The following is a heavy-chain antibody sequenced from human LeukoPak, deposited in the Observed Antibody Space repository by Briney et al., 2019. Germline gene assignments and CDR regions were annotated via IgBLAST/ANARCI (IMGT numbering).Heavy chain of an antibody. CDR2: LNTDGSST. D-gene: IGHD2-15*01. J-gene: IGHJ4*02. CDR3: ARWTGSNSGGSLDY. CDR1: GFSFSSYW. V-gene: IGHV3-74*01. Sequence: PGGSLRLSCAASGFSFSSYWMHWVRQAPGKGLVWVSRLNTDGSSTNYADSVKGRFTISRDNSKNTLYLQMNSLRAEDTAVFYCARWTGSNSGGSLDYWGQGTLVTVSS.